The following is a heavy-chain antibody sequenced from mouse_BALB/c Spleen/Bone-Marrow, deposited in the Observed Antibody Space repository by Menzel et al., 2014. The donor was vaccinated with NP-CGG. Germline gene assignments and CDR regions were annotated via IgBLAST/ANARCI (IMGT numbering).Heavy chain of an antibody. CDR1: GSTFSDYY. D-gene: IGHD1-1*01. J-gene: IGHJ1*01. V-gene: IGHV5-4*02. CDR3: ARFYYYGSSYFDV. CDR2: ISDGGSYT. Sequence: EVMLVESGGGLVKPGGSLKLSCAASGSTFSDYYMYWVRQTPEKRLEWVATISDGGSYTYYPDSVKGRFTISRDNAKNNLYLQMSSLKSEGTAMYYCARFYYYGSSYFDVWGAGTTVTVSS.